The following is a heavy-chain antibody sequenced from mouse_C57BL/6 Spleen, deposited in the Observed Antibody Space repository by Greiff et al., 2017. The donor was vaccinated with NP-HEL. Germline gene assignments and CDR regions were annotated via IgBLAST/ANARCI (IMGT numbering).Heavy chain of an antibody. CDR1: GYTFTSYW. D-gene: IGHD1-1*01. CDR2: IDPSDSYT. CDR3: ARWGTVADY. V-gene: IGHV1-69*01. Sequence: QVQLQQPGAELVMPGASVKLSCKASGYTFTSYWMHWVKQRPGQGLEWIGEIDPSDSYTNYNQKFKGKSTLTVDKSSSTAYMQLSSLTSEDSAVYYCARWGTVADYWGQGTTLTVSS. J-gene: IGHJ2*01.